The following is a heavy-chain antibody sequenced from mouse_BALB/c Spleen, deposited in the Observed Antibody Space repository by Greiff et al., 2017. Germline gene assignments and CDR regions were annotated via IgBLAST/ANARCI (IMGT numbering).Heavy chain of an antibody. D-gene: IGHD1-1*01. Sequence: EVHLVESGGGLVQPGGSRKLSCAASGFTFSSFGMHWVRQAPEKGLEWVAYISSGSSTIYYADTVKGRFTISRDNPKNTLFLQMTSLRSEDTAMYYCARSGYYGSSPDYWGQGTTLTVSS. V-gene: IGHV5-17*02. CDR3: ARSGYYGSSPDY. CDR1: GFTFSSFG. CDR2: ISSGSSTI. J-gene: IGHJ2*01.